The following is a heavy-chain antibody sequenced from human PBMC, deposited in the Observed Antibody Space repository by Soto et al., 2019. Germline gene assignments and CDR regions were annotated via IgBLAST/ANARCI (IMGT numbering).Heavy chain of an antibody. CDR1: GGSFSGYY. Sequence: SETLSLTCAVYGGSFSGYYWSWIRQPPGKGLEWIGEINHSGSTNYNPSLKSRVTISVDTSKNQFSLKLSSVTAADTAVYYCARHDLYYYDYPYLYYYDGMDVWGQGTTVTSP. CDR3: ARHDLYYYDYPYLYYYDGMDV. CDR2: INHSGST. J-gene: IGHJ6*02. V-gene: IGHV4-34*01. D-gene: IGHD3-22*01.